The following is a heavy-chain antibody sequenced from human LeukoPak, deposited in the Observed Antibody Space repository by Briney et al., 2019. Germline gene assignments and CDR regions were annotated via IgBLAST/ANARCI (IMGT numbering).Heavy chain of an antibody. Sequence: ASVTVSCKASGYTFTVYYMHWVRQAPGQGREWMGWINPNSGGTNYAQKFQGRVTMTRDTSISTAYMELSRLRSDDTAVYYCARGASGVYTVTTSWFDPWGQGTLVTVSS. V-gene: IGHV1-2*02. CDR2: INPNSGGT. D-gene: IGHD4-17*01. J-gene: IGHJ5*02. CDR1: GYTFTVYY. CDR3: ARGASGVYTVTTSWFDP.